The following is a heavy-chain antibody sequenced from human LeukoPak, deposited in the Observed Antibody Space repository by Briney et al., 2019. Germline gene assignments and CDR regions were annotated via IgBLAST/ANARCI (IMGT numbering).Heavy chain of an antibody. CDR1: GGSISSYY. D-gene: IGHD3-16*02. CDR2: IYYSGST. Sequence: SETLSLTCTVSGGSISSYYWSWIRQPPGKGLEWIGYIYYSGSTNYNPSLKSRVTISVDTSKNQFSLKLSSVTAADTAVYYCARGAITFGGVIVPEDYWGQGTLVTVSS. CDR3: ARGAITFGGVIVPEDY. V-gene: IGHV4-59*08. J-gene: IGHJ4*02.